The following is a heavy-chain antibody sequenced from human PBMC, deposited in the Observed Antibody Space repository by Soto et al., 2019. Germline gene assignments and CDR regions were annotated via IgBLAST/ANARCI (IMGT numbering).Heavy chain of an antibody. V-gene: IGHV3-7*03. Sequence: GGSLRLSCAPSGFTFRNSWMSWVRQAPGKGLEWVANIKEDGSEKDYVDPVKGRFTITRDNAKNSLYLQMNNLRAEDTAVYFCTRKRFGMDVWGQGTTVTVSS. CDR2: IKEDGSEK. CDR3: TRKRFGMDV. J-gene: IGHJ6*02. CDR1: GFTFRNSW.